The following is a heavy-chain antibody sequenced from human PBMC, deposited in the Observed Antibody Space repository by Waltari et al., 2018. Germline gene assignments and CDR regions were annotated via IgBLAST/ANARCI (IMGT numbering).Heavy chain of an antibody. Sequence: QVQLQQSGTGLVKPSQTLSLTCAISGDSVSTNSGAWNWIRQSPSRGLEWLGRTYYTSKCYNDYPVSVKSRMTINPDTSKNQFSLHLNSVTPEDTAVYYCARGDSRDYLNAFDIWGQGTMVTVSS. D-gene: IGHD3-22*01. V-gene: IGHV6-1*01. CDR3: ARGDSRDYLNAFDI. CDR1: GDSVSTNSGA. J-gene: IGHJ3*02. CDR2: TYYTSKCYN.